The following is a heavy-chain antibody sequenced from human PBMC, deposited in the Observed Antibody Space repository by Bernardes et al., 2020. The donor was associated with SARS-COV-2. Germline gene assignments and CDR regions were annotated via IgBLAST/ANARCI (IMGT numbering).Heavy chain of an antibody. CDR1: GGSISSGGYY. D-gene: IGHD3-22*01. Sequence: SESLSLTCTVSGGSISSGGYYWSWIRQHPGKGLEWIGYIYYSGRTYYNPSLKSRVTISVDTSKNQFSLKLSSVTAADTAVYYCARAPITMIVVVQAFDIWGQGTMVTGSS. V-gene: IGHV4-31*03. CDR3: ARAPITMIVVVQAFDI. J-gene: IGHJ3*02. CDR2: IYYSGRT.